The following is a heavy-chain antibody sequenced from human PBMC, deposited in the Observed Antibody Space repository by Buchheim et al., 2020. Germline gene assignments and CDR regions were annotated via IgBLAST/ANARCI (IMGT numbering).Heavy chain of an antibody. J-gene: IGHJ6*03. D-gene: IGHD6-19*01. CDR3: ARCSSGWGSYYYYYLDM. V-gene: IGHV1-69*01. CDR1: GDTFKSYA. CDR2: IIPIFGTP. Sequence: QVQLVQSGAEVRKPGSSVKVSCTASGDTFKSYAFSWVRQAPGHGLEWMGGIIPIFGTPNYAQDFKDRVTITADESMKTVYMELRSLKSDDTATYFCARCSSGWGSYYYYYLDMWGEGTT.